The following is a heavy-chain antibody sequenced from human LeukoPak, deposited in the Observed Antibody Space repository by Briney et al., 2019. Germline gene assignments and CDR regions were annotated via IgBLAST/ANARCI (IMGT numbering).Heavy chain of an antibody. D-gene: IGHD3-10*01. Sequence: SGPTLVKPPQTLTLTCTFSGFSLRSRGVGVNWVRQPPGQALEWLSLIYWDDDKRYSPSLSSRLTITKDTSKNQVVLTMTNMDPVDTATYYCAHSAMVREMDYGMDVWGKGTTVTVSS. CDR3: AHSAMVREMDYGMDV. CDR1: GFSLRSRGVG. CDR2: IYWDDDK. J-gene: IGHJ6*04. V-gene: IGHV2-5*02.